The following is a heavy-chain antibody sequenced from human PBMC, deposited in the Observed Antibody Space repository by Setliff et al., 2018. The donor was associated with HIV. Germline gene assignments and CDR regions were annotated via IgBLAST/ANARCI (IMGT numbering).Heavy chain of an antibody. CDR1: GFIFSSYA. CDR3: ARDLDY. CDR2: ISYDGSKK. V-gene: IGHV3-30*04. Sequence: GGSLRLSCAASGFIFSSYAMDWVRQAPGKGLEWVAVISYDGSKKYYADSVKGRFTISRDNSKNTLYLQMNSLKVEDTAVYYCARDLDYWGPGTLVTVSS. J-gene: IGHJ4*02.